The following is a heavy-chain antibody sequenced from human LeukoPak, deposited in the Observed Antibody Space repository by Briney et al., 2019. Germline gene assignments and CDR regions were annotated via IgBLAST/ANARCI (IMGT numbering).Heavy chain of an antibody. CDR2: IYNSGTT. V-gene: IGHV4-39*01. J-gene: IGHJ5*02. CDR1: ISSSSYY. CDR3: ARHGLKEQLVWWFDP. D-gene: IGHD6-13*01. Sequence: SETLSLTCTVSISSSSYYWGWICQPPGKGLEWIGSIYNSGTTYYNPSLKSRVTISVDTSKNQFSLKLSSVTVTDTAVYYCARHGLKEQLVWWFDPWGQGTLVTVSS.